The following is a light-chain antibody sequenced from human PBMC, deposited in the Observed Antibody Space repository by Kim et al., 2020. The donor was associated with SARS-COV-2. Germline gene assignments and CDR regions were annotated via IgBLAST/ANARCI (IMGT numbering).Light chain of an antibody. CDR2: EDN. CDR1: KLEDKF. J-gene: IGLJ2*01. V-gene: IGLV3-1*01. Sequence: VSPGRTANITCSGHKLEDKFTSWYQQRPGQSPLLVIYEDNKRPSGIPERFSGSNSGNTGTLTISGTQAMDEADYYCQAWDSVSGIIFGGGTQLTVL. CDR3: QAWDSVSGII.